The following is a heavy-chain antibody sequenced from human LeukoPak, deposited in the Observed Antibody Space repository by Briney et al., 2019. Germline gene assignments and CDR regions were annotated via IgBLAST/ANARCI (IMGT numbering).Heavy chain of an antibody. CDR3: ARTAGTRNGFDY. CDR1: GGSISSSSYY. CDR2: IIYSGST. D-gene: IGHD6-13*01. V-gene: IGHV4-39*01. Sequence: SETLSLTCTASGGSISSSSYYWGWIRPPPGKGLEWIGSIIYSGSTYYNPSLKSRVTISVDTSKEQISLKLSSVTAADTAVYYCARTAGTRNGFDYWGQGTLVTVSS. J-gene: IGHJ4*02.